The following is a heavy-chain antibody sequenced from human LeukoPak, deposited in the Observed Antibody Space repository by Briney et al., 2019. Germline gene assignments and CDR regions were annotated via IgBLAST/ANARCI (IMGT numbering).Heavy chain of an antibody. V-gene: IGHV3-66*01. CDR1: EFTVSSNY. Sequence: PGGSLRLSCAASEFTVSSNYMSWVRQAPGKGLEWVSVIYSSGRTYYADSVKGRFTISRDNSKNTLYLQMNSLRAEDTAVYYCARDHYGSGSIDYWGQGTLVTVSS. CDR2: IYSSGRT. CDR3: ARDHYGSGSIDY. J-gene: IGHJ4*02. D-gene: IGHD3-10*01.